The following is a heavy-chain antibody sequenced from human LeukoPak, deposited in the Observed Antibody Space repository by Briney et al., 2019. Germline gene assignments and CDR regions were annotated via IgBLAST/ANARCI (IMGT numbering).Heavy chain of an antibody. D-gene: IGHD3-10*01. CDR3: ARGGMVRGVFAPFDP. CDR1: GGSISSYY. J-gene: IGHJ5*02. V-gene: IGHV4-59*01. CDR2: IYYSGST. Sequence: SETLSLTCTVSGGSISSYYWSWIRQPPGKGLEWIGYIYYSGSTNYNPSLKSRVTISVDTSKNQFSLKLSSVTAADTAVYYCARGGMVRGVFAPFDPWGQGTLVTVSS.